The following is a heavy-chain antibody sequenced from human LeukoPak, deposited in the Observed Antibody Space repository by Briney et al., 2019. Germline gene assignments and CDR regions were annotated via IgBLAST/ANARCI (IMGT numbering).Heavy chain of an antibody. CDR2: ISYDGSNK. D-gene: IGHD3-22*01. CDR1: GFTFSIYT. CDR3: ARMMTDFDGSGHDIQRGAFDI. Sequence: PGGSLRLSCSTSGFTFSIYTMHWVRQAPGKGLEWVAVISYDGSNKYYADSVKGRFTISRDNSKNTLYLQMNSLRAEDTAVYHCARMMTDFDGSGHDIQRGAFDIWGQGTMVTVS. V-gene: IGHV3-30-3*01. J-gene: IGHJ3*02.